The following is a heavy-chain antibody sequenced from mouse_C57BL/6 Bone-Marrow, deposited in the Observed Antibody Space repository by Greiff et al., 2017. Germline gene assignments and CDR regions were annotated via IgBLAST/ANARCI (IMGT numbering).Heavy chain of an antibody. D-gene: IGHD1-1*01. CDR3: ARPHGLRLDYAMDY. Sequence: EVKLVESGGGLVKPGGSLKLSCAASGFTFSDYGMHWVRQAPEKGLEWVAYISSGSSTIYYADTVKGRFTISRDNAKNTLFLQMTSLRSEDTAMYYCARPHGLRLDYAMDYWGQGTSVTVSS. V-gene: IGHV5-17*01. J-gene: IGHJ4*01. CDR2: ISSGSSTI. CDR1: GFTFSDYG.